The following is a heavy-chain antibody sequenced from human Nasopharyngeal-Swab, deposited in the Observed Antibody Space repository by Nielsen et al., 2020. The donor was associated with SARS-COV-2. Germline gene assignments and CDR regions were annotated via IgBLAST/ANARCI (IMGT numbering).Heavy chain of an antibody. CDR2: ISSSGSTI. J-gene: IGHJ6*02. Sequence: GESLKISCAASGFTFSDYYMSWLRQAPGKGLEWVSYISSSGSTIYYADSVKGRFTISRDNAKNSLYLQMNSLRAEDTAVYYCARDILRRIVLMVYEDYYGMDVWGQGTTVTVSS. V-gene: IGHV3-11*04. CDR3: ARDILRRIVLMVYEDYYGMDV. CDR1: GFTFSDYY. D-gene: IGHD2-8*01.